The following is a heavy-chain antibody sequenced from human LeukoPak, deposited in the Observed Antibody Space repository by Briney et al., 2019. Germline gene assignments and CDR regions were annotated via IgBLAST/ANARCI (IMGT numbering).Heavy chain of an antibody. CDR1: GFTFSSYE. CDR3: VRDTFSPDAFDI. V-gene: IGHV3-21*01. D-gene: IGHD3-16*01. Sequence: GGSLRLSCAASGFTFSSYEMNWVRQAPGKGLEWVSSISTSSSYIYSADSVKGRFTISRDNAKNSLYLQMNSLRAEDTAVYYCVRDTFSPDAFDIWGQGTMVTVSS. J-gene: IGHJ3*02. CDR2: ISTSSSYI.